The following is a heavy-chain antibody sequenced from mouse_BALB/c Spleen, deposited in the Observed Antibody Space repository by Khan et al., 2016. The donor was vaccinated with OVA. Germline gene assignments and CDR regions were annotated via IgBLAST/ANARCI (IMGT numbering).Heavy chain of an antibody. CDR2: ISSSGST. CDR1: GYSITSDYA. CDR3: SRDGSRYNYAMDY. D-gene: IGHD2-3*01. V-gene: IGHV3-2*02. J-gene: IGHJ4*01. Sequence: VQLKESGPGLVKPSQSLSLTCTVTGYSITSDYAWNWIRQFPGNKLEWMGYISSSGSTNYNPPLKSRIPIPRDPSKNQFFLTLHSVTTEDKATDYCSRDGSRYNYAMDYWGKGTSGTVSS.